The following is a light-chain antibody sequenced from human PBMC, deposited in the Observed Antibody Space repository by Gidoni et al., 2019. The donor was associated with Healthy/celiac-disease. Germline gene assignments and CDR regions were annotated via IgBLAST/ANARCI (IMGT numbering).Light chain of an antibody. CDR3: QVWDSSSDHLEV. CDR1: NIGSKR. Sequence: SYVLTQPPSVSVAPGKTARITCGGNNIGSKRVHWYQQKPGQAPVLVIYYDSDRPSGIPERFSGSNAGNTATLTISRVEAGDEADYYCQVWDSSSDHLEVFGGGTKLTVL. J-gene: IGLJ3*02. V-gene: IGLV3-21*04. CDR2: YDS.